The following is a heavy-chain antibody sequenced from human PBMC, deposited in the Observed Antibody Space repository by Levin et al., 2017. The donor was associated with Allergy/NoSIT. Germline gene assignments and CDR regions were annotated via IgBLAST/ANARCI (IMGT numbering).Heavy chain of an antibody. CDR2: IKHDGSER. D-gene: IGHD6-13*01. V-gene: IGHV3-7*01. CDR1: GIAFSPYW. J-gene: IGHJ6*02. Sequence: GESLKISCVASGIAFSPYWMSWVRRAPGRGLEWLATIKHDGSERYYSDSVTGRFTISRDNAKNSLYLQMNSLRAEDTAVYYCARVTAAGVLYGMDVWGQGTTVTVSS. CDR3: ARVTAAGVLYGMDV.